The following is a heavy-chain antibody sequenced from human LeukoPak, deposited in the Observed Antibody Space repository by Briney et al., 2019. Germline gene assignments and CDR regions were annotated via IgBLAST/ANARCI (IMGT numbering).Heavy chain of an antibody. Sequence: SETLSLTCTVSGGSISSYYWSWIRQPPGKGLEWLGYIYTSGSTNYNPSLKSRVTISVDTSKNQFSLKLSSVTAADTAVYYCARSSYYDFYMDVWGKGTTVTVSS. D-gene: IGHD3-3*01. CDR2: IYTSGST. CDR1: GGSISSYY. V-gene: IGHV4-4*09. CDR3: ARSSYYDFYMDV. J-gene: IGHJ6*03.